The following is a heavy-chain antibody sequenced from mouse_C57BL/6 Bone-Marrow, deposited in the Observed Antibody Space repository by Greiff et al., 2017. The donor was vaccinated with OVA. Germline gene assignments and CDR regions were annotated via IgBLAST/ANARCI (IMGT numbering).Heavy chain of an antibody. D-gene: IGHD2-1*01. CDR3: AIHMVPSYWYFYV. CDR2: ISSGGSYT. Sequence: EVQLVESGGDLVKPGGSLKLSCAASGFTFSSYGMSWVRQTPDTRLEWVATISSGGSYTYYPDSVKGRFTISRDNAKNTLYLQMSSLKSEDTAMYYCAIHMVPSYWYFYVWDTGTTVTVSS. CDR1: GFTFSSYG. V-gene: IGHV5-6*01. J-gene: IGHJ1*03.